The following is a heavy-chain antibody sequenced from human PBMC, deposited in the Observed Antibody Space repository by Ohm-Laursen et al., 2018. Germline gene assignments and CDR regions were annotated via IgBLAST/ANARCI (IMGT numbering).Heavy chain of an antibody. CDR2: ISYDGSNK. CDR1: GFTFSSYG. CDR3: ARGRGRNSSSRREQIDY. D-gene: IGHD6-13*01. J-gene: IGHJ4*02. Sequence: SLRLSCTASGFTFSSYGMHWVRQAPGKGLEWVAVISYDGSNKYYADSVKGRFTISRDNSKNTLYLQMNSLRAEDTAVYYCARGRGRNSSSRREQIDYWGQGTLVTVSS. V-gene: IGHV3-30*03.